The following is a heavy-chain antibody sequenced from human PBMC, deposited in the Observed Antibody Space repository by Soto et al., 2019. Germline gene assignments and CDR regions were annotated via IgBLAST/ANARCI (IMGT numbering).Heavy chain of an antibody. CDR1: GYTFTSHA. D-gene: IGHD3-3*02. CDR2: INAGSGNT. Sequence: QVQLVQSGAEVKEPGASMKVSCKASGYTFTSHAIHWVRQAPGQRLEWMGRINAGSGNTRYSEKFQFRFAMTRDTSATTAYMELSSLRSEDTGVYYCARAASIAASGIFFQHWGQGTPVIVSS. CDR3: ARAASIAASGIFFQH. J-gene: IGHJ1*01. V-gene: IGHV1-3*01.